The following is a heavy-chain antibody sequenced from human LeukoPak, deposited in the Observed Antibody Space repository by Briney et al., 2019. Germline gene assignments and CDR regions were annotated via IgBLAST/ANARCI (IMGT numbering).Heavy chain of an antibody. Sequence: SETLSLTCTVSGGSISSSSYYWGWLRQPPGKGLEWIGSIYYSGSTYYNPSLKSRVTISVDTSKNQFSLKLSSVTAADTAVYYCARHVLLGFIAVAGPFDPWGQGTLVTVSS. V-gene: IGHV4-39*01. CDR2: IYYSGST. CDR1: GGSISSSSYY. D-gene: IGHD6-19*01. CDR3: ARHVLLGFIAVAGPFDP. J-gene: IGHJ5*02.